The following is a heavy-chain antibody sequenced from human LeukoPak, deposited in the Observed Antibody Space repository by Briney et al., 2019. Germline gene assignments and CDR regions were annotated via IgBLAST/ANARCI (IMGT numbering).Heavy chain of an antibody. CDR3: ASHGY. CDR2: NYCSDNT. CDR1: GXSINIVGDH. V-gene: IGHV4-31*01. J-gene: IGHJ4*02. Sequence: SETLSLTCTVSGXSINIVGDHWSWIRQHPGKGLEWNGNNYCSDNTYYKLSVKSQVTMSVDTSKNQFSLKLSSVTAADTAVYYCASHGYWGQGTLVTVSS.